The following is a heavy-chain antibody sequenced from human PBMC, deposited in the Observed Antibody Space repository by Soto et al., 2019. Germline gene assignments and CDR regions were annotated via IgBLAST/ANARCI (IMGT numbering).Heavy chain of an antibody. J-gene: IGHJ3*02. Sequence: SETLSLTCTVSGGSISSGGYYWSWIRQHPGKGLEWIGYIYYSGSTYYNPSLKSRVTISVDTSKNQFSLKLSSVTAADTAVYYCARAESSYYDSSPGAFDIWGQGTMVTVSS. D-gene: IGHD3-22*01. CDR2: IYYSGST. CDR3: ARAESSYYDSSPGAFDI. CDR1: GGSISSGGYY. V-gene: IGHV4-31*03.